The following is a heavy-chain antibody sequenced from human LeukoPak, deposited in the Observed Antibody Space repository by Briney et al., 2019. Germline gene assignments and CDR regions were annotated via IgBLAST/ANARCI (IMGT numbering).Heavy chain of an antibody. D-gene: IGHD5-12*01. CDR1: GASINHYH. CDR3: ARLGNSGYKGGGMDV. V-gene: IGHV4-59*01. Sequence: SETLSLTCTVSGASINHYHWGWIRQPPPGKGLEWIGYFYYSGSTNYNPSLKSRVSISADTSKNQFTLILTSVTAADTAVYYCARLGNSGYKGGGMDVWGPGTTVTVSS. CDR2: FYYSGST. J-gene: IGHJ6*02.